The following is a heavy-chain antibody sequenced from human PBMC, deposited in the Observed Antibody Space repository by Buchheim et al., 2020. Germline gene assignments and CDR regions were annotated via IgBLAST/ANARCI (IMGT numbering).Heavy chain of an antibody. J-gene: IGHJ6*02. V-gene: IGHV1-2*02. D-gene: IGHD3-22*01. CDR3: ARVVRGYYDSSGYPPGYYYGMDV. CDR2: INPNSGGT. CDR1: GYTFTGYY. Sequence: QVQLVQSGAEVKKPGASVKVSCKASGYTFTGYYMHWVRQAPGQGLEWMGWINPNSGGTTYAQKFQGRVTMTRDTSISTAYMELSRLRSDDTAVYYRARVVRGYYDSSGYPPGYYYGMDVWGQGTT.